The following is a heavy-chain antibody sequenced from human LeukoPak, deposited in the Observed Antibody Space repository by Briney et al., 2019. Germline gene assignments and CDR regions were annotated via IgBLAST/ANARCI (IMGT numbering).Heavy chain of an antibody. J-gene: IGHJ4*02. D-gene: IGHD1-1*01. CDR3: ARFTRRSGNYFDY. CDR1: GGSISSYY. V-gene: IGHV4-59*01. Sequence: SETLSLTCAVSGGSISSYYWSWIRQPPGKGLEWIGYIYYGGNTNYNPSLQSRVTISVDTSKSQFSLKLSSVTAADTAVYYCARFTRRSGNYFDYWGQGTLVTVSS. CDR2: IYYGGNT.